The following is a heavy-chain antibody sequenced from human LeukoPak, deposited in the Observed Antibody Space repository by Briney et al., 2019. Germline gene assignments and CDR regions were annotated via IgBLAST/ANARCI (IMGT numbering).Heavy chain of an antibody. Sequence: QSGGSLRLSCAASGFTFDDYAMHWVRQAPGKGLEWVSLISGDGGSTYCADSVKGRFTISRDNSKNSLYLQMNSLRTEDTALYYCAKVRLRALVALCFDYWGQGTLVTVSS. J-gene: IGHJ4*02. CDR3: AKVRLRALVALCFDY. CDR1: GFTFDDYA. V-gene: IGHV3-43*02. D-gene: IGHD2-21*01. CDR2: ISGDGGST.